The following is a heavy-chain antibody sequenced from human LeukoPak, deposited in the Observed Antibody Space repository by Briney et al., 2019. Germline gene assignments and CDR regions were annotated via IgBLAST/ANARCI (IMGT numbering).Heavy chain of an antibody. CDR3: TRDLPYSSSWESIDY. V-gene: IGHV1-18*01. D-gene: IGHD6-13*01. J-gene: IGHJ4*02. CDR2: ISTYNGNT. CDR1: GYSFTSYG. Sequence: GASVKVSCKASGYSFTSYGISWVRQAPGQGLEWMGWISTYNGNTNYAQNLQGRATMTTDTSTSTAYMELRSLGSDDTAVYYCTRDLPYSSSWESIDYWGQGTLVTVSS.